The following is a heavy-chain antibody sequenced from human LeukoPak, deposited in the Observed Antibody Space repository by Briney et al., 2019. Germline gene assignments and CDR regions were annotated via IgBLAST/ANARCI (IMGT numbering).Heavy chain of an antibody. CDR2: IYHSGST. CDR1: GYSISSGYY. J-gene: IGHJ4*02. D-gene: IGHD7-27*01. V-gene: IGHV4-38-2*01. CDR3: ARDARLGIDY. Sequence: PSETLSLTCAVSGYSISSGYYWGWIRQPPGKGLEWIGSIYHSGSTYYNPSLKSRVTISVDTSTNQFSLKLSSVTAADTAVYYCARDARLGIDYWGQGTLVTVSS.